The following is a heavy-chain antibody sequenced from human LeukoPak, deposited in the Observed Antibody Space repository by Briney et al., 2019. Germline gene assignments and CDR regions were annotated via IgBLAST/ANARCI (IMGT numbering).Heavy chain of an antibody. CDR2: ISWNSGSI. V-gene: IGHV3-9*01. Sequence: PGGSLRLSCAASGFTFDDYAMHWVRQAPGKGLEWVSGISWNSGSIGYADSVKGRFTISRDNAKNSLYLQMNSLRAEDTAVYYCARTTIFGVANWFDPWGQGTLVTVSS. CDR1: GFTFDDYA. D-gene: IGHD3-3*01. J-gene: IGHJ5*02. CDR3: ARTTIFGVANWFDP.